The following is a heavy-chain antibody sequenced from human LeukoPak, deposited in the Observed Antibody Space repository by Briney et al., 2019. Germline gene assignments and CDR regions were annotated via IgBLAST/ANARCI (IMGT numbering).Heavy chain of an antibody. D-gene: IGHD3-10*01. CDR1: GDSISGSSYY. CDR2: IYYSGST. J-gene: IGHJ4*02. V-gene: IGHV4-39*01. CDR3: ARGAYGSGSYLNFDY. Sequence: SETLSLTCTVSGDSISGSSYYWGWIRQPPGKGLEWIGSIYYSGSTYFKSSLKSRVTISVDTSKNQFSLKLSSVTAADTAVYYCARGAYGSGSYLNFDYWGQGTLVTVSS.